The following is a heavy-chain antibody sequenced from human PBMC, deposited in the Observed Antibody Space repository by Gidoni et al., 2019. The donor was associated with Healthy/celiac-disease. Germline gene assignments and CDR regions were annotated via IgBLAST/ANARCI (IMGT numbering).Heavy chain of an antibody. CDR1: GGSFSGYY. CDR3: ARREDYDYVWGSSRPLLPHAFDI. J-gene: IGHJ3*02. Sequence: QVQLQQWGAGLLKPSETLSLTCAVYGGSFSGYYWSWIRQPPGKGLEWIGEINHSGSTNYNPSLKSRVTISVDTSKNQFSLKLSSVTAADTAVYYCARREDYDYVWGSSRPLLPHAFDIWGQGTMVTVSS. CDR2: INHSGST. V-gene: IGHV4-34*01. D-gene: IGHD3-16*01.